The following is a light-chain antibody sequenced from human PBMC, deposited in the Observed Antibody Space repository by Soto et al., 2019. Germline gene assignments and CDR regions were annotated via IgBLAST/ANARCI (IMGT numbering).Light chain of an antibody. Sequence: QSALTQPPSASGSPGQSVTLSCTGTSSDVGGYNYVSWYQQHRGKAPNLMIYEVSKRPSGVPDLFSGSNSGNTASLTVSVRQAEDDADYYCTSSESNNLGVFGGGTKLTVL. CDR3: TSSESNNLGV. CDR2: EVS. CDR1: SSDVGGYNY. J-gene: IGLJ2*01. V-gene: IGLV2-8*01.